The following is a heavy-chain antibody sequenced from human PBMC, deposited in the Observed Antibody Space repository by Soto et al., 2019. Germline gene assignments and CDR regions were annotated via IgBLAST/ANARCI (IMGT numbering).Heavy chain of an antibody. CDR1: GGTFSSYA. CDR3: ARGSSGYYYEEGYYYGMDV. V-gene: IGHV1-69*13. CDR2: IIPIFGTA. Sequence: SVKVSCKASGGTFSSYAISWVRQAPGQGLEWMGGIIPIFGTANYAQKFQGRVTITADESTSTAYMELSSLRSEDTAVYYCARGSSGYYYEEGYYYGMDVWGEGTTVTVSS. D-gene: IGHD3-22*01. J-gene: IGHJ6*04.